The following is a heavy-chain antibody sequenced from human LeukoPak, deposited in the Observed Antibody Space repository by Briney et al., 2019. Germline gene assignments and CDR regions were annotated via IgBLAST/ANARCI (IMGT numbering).Heavy chain of an antibody. CDR3: ARGGKGDDSSGSMGADY. V-gene: IGHV1-8*03. CDR1: GGTFSSYA. CDR2: MNPNSGNT. J-gene: IGHJ4*02. Sequence: ASVKVSCKASGGTFSSYAISWVRQATGQGLEWMGWMNPNSGNTGYAQKFQGRVTITRNTSISTAYMELSSLRSEDTAVYYCARGGKGDDSSGSMGADYWGQGTLVTVSS. D-gene: IGHD3-22*01.